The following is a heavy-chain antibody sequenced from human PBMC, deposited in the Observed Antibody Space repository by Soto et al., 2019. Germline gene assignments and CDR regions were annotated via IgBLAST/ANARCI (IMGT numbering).Heavy chain of an antibody. V-gene: IGHV3-30*03. D-gene: IGHD3-10*01. CDR2: SSYDGRET. J-gene: IGHJ4*02. Sequence: QPGGSLRLSCAASDFDFSSYGIHWVRQAPGKGLEWVAASSYDGRETFYADSAKGRFTVSKEMSKNTAFLQMNALRHEDTAVYFCARDSGWPILNFDNWAQGTPVTVSS. CDR3: ARDSGWPILNFDN. CDR1: DFDFSSYG.